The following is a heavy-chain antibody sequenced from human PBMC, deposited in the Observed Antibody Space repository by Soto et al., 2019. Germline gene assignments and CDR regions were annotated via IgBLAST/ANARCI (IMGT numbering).Heavy chain of an antibody. CDR1: GFTFSSYW. CDR2: IKQDGSEK. J-gene: IGHJ6*03. V-gene: IGHV3-7*01. D-gene: IGHD2-8*01. CDR3: AREILYRHYYMDV. Sequence: PGGSLRLSCAASGFTFSSYWMSWVRQAPGKGLEWVANIKQDGSEKYYVDSVKGRFTISRDNAKNSLYLKMNSLRAEDTAVYYCAREILYRHYYMDVWGKGTTVTVSS.